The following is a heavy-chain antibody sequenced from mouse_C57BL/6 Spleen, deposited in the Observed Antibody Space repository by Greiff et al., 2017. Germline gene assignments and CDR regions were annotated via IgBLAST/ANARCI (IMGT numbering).Heavy chain of an antibody. J-gene: IGHJ3*01. CDR2: ISSGGSYT. V-gene: IGHV5-6*01. D-gene: IGHD1-1*01. CDR3: AREGYGSSGFAY. Sequence: EVMLVESGGDLVKPGGSLKLSCAASGFTFSSYGMSWVRQTPDKRLEWVATISSGGSYTYYPDSVKGRFTISRDNAKNTLYLQMSSLKSEDTAMYYCAREGYGSSGFAYWGQGTLVTVSA. CDR1: GFTFSSYG.